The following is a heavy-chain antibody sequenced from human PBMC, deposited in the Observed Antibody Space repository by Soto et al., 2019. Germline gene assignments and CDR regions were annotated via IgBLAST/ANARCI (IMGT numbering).Heavy chain of an antibody. V-gene: IGHV3-23*01. Sequence: GGSLRLSCAASGFTFSSNATSSVRHAPGKGQEWVSAISGSGGSTYYADSVKGRFTISRDNSKNTLYLQMNSLRAEDTAVYYCAKDQWELGYFDYWGQGTLVSVSS. J-gene: IGHJ4*02. CDR3: AKDQWELGYFDY. D-gene: IGHD1-26*01. CDR1: GFTFSSNA. CDR2: ISGSGGST.